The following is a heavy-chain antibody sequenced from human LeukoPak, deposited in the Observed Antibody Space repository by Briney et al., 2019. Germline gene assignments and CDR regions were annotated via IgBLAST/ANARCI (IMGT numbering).Heavy chain of an antibody. CDR3: ARRGKGANGAATVAYYYYYSMDV. V-gene: IGHV3-48*04. Sequence: TGGSLRLSCAASGFTFSSHSMPWVRQAPGKGLEWISYISGSSSTINYADSVKGRFTISRDNAKNSLYLQMNSLRAEDTAVYYCARRGKGANGAATVAYYYYYSMDVWGKGTTVTVSS. J-gene: IGHJ6*03. CDR2: ISGSSSTI. D-gene: IGHD6-25*01. CDR1: GFTFSSHS.